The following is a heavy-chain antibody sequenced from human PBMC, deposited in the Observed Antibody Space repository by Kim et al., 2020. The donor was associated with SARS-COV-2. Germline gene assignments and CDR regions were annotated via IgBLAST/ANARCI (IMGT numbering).Heavy chain of an antibody. CDR2: ISSSGSTM. Sequence: GGSLRLSCAASGFTFSSYEMSWVRRAPGKGLEWVSYISSSGSTMYYADSVKGRFTISRDNAKNSLYLQMNSLRVEDTAVYYCAREERFSHVGDTWGQGT. J-gene: IGHJ3*02. CDR3: AREERFSHVGDT. V-gene: IGHV3-48*03. D-gene: IGHD1-1*01. CDR1: GFTFSSYE.